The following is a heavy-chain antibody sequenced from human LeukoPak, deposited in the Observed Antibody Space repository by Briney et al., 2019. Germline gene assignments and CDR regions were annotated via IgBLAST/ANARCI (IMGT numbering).Heavy chain of an antibody. D-gene: IGHD3-3*01. CDR3: ARRYYDFWSGSPLDFDY. CDR1: GYTFTSYG. J-gene: IGHJ4*02. Sequence: ASVKVSCKASGYTFTSYGISWVRQAPGQGLEWMGWISAYNGNTNYAQKLQGRVTMTTDTSTSTAYMGLRSLRSDDTAVYYCARRYYDFWSGSPLDFDYWGQGTLVTVSS. CDR2: ISAYNGNT. V-gene: IGHV1-18*01.